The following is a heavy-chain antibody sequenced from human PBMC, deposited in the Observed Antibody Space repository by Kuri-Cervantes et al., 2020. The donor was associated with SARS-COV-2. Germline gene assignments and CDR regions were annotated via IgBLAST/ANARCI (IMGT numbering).Heavy chain of an antibody. V-gene: IGHV4-34*01. D-gene: IGHD3-22*01. Sequence: SQTLSLTCAVYGGSFSGYYWSWIRQPPGKGLEWIGEINHRGSTNYNPSLKSRVTISVDTSKNQFSLKLSSVTAADTAVYYCARGPWMYYYDSSGYPPFDYWGQGTLVTVSS. CDR3: ARGPWMYYYDSSGYPPFDY. J-gene: IGHJ4*02. CDR2: INHRGST. CDR1: GGSFSGYY.